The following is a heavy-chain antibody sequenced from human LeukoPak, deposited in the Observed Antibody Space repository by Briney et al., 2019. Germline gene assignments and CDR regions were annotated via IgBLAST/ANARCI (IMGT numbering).Heavy chain of an antibody. CDR1: GDSVSSNTAT. V-gene: IGHV6-1*01. CDR3: AREELGPLDY. J-gene: IGHJ4*02. D-gene: IGHD7-27*01. Sequence: SQTLSLTCAISGDSVSSNTATWTWIRQSPSRGLEWLGRTYYRSKLSHDYAVSVKSRIIINPDTSKNQFSLQLNSVTPEDTAVYYCAREELGPLDYWGQGTLVTVSS. CDR2: TYYRSKLSH.